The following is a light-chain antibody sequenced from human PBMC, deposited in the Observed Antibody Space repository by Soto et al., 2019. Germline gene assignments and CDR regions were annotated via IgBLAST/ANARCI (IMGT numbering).Light chain of an antibody. CDR3: QQYNNYFRT. Sequence: DIQMTQSPSSLSASVGDRVTITCRASQTISTYLNWYQQKPGKAPRLLIYDASSLLSGVPSRFSGSGSGTQFTLTISSLQPDDVATYYCQQYNNYFRTFGQGTKV. V-gene: IGKV1-5*01. CDR1: QTISTY. J-gene: IGKJ1*01. CDR2: DAS.